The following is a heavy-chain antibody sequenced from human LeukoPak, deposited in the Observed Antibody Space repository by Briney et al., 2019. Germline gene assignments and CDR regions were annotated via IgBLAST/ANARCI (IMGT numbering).Heavy chain of an antibody. Sequence: GASVKVSCKTSGYTFTYYVISWVRQAPGQGLEWMGWINAYNGNTNDAQKFQSRVTMTTDTSTSTAYMELRSLRSDDTAVYYCARGEKPYDYWGQGTLVSVSS. CDR3: ARGEKPYDY. V-gene: IGHV1-18*01. CDR2: INAYNGNT. CDR1: GYTFTYYV. J-gene: IGHJ4*02. D-gene: IGHD1-26*01.